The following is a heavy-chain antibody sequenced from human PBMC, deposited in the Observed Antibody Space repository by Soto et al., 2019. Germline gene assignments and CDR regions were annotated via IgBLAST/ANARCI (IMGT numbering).Heavy chain of an antibody. J-gene: IGHJ6*02. Sequence: GGSLRLSCAASGFTFSSYAMHWVRQAPGKGLEWVAVISYDGSNKYYADSVKGRFTISRDNSKNTLYLQMNSRRAEDTAVYYCARGEQLGNYYYYYGMDVWGQGTTVTVSS. D-gene: IGHD6-6*01. CDR2: ISYDGSNK. CDR3: ARGEQLGNYYYYYGMDV. V-gene: IGHV3-30-3*01. CDR1: GFTFSSYA.